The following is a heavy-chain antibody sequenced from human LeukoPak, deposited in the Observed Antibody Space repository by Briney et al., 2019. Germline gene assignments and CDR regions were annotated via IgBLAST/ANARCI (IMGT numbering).Heavy chain of an antibody. J-gene: IGHJ6*03. CDR3: TTDVVGATRGYYYYYYMDV. V-gene: IGHV3-15*01. Sequence: GGSLRLSCAASGFSFSTYTMNWVRQAPGKGLEWVGRIKSKTDGGTTDYAAPVKGRFTISRDDSKNTLYLQMNSLKTEDTAVYYCTTDVVGATRGYYYYYYMDVWGKGTTVTVSS. CDR2: IKSKTDGGTT. D-gene: IGHD1-26*01. CDR1: GFSFSTYT.